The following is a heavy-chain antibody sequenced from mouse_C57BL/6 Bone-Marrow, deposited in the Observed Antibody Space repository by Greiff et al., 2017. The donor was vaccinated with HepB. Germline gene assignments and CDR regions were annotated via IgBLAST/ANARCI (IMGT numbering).Heavy chain of an antibody. CDR3: TTYCYYAMDY. CDR2: IDPENGDT. Sequence: EVQLQQSGAELVRPGASVKLSCTASGFNIKDDYMHWVKQRPEQGLEWIGGIDPENGDTEYASKFQGKATITADTSSTTAYLQLSGLTSEDTAVYYCTTYCYYAMDYWGQGTSVTVSS. CDR1: GFNIKDDY. J-gene: IGHJ4*01. V-gene: IGHV14-4*01.